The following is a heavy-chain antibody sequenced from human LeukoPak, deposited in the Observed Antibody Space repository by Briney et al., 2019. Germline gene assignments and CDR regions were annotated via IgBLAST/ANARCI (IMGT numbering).Heavy chain of an antibody. J-gene: IGHJ4*02. CDR3: AGSEYSYGYVYAY. CDR2: ISSSSSYI. D-gene: IGHD5-18*01. CDR1: GFTISSYS. Sequence: GGSLRLSCAASGFTISSYSVNWVRQAPGKGLEWVSSISSSSSYIYYADSVKGRFTISRDNAKNSLYLQMNSLRAEDTAVYYCAGSEYSYGYVYAYWGQGTLVTVSS. V-gene: IGHV3-21*01.